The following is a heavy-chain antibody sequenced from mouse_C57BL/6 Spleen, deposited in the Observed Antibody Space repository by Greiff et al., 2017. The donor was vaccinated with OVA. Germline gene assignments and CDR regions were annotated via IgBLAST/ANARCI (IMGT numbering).Heavy chain of an antibody. V-gene: IGHV1-26*01. J-gene: IGHJ4*01. CDR3: ARVDRGAMDY. CDR1: GYTFTDYY. Sequence: EAQLQQSGPELVKPGASVKISCKASGYTFTDYYMNWEKQSHGKSLEWIGDINPNNGGTSYNQKFKGKATLTVDKSSSTAYMELRSLTSEDSAVYYCARVDRGAMDYWGQGTSVTVSS. CDR2: INPNNGGT.